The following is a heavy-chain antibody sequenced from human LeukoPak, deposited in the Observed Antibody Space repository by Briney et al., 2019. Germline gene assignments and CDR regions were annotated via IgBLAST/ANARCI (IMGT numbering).Heavy chain of an antibody. V-gene: IGHV3-7*01. Sequence: GGSLRLSCAASGFTFSNYWMSWVRQAPGKGLEWVANIKQDGSERYYVDSVRGRFTISRGNAKNSLFLQIHSLRAEDTAVYYCATALHSSSWSFDYWGQGTLVAVSS. CDR3: ATALHSSSWSFDY. J-gene: IGHJ4*02. CDR2: IKQDGSER. CDR1: GFTFSNYW. D-gene: IGHD6-13*01.